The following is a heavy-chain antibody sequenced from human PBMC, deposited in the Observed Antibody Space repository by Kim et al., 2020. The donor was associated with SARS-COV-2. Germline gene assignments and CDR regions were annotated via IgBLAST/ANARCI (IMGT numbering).Heavy chain of an antibody. CDR3: ARERWDYYGSGIYYYGMDV. Sequence: GGSLRLSCAASGFTVSSNYMSWVRQAPGKGLEWVSVIYSGGSTYYADSVKGRFTISRDNSKNTLYLQMNSLRAEDTAVYYCARERWDYYGSGIYYYGMDVWGQGTTVTVSS. CDR1: GFTVSSNY. J-gene: IGHJ6*02. CDR2: IYSGGST. D-gene: IGHD3-10*01. V-gene: IGHV3-53*01.